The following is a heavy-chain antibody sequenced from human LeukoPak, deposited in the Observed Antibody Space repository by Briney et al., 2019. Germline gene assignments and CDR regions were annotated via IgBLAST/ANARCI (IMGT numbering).Heavy chain of an antibody. D-gene: IGHD2-21*02. CDR3: ARGDVWLL. V-gene: IGHV3-21*01. J-gene: IGHJ4*02. CDR2: ISGSSSDI. Sequence: GGSLRLSCTASGFTFSSYSMSWVRQAPGKGLEWVSSISGSSSDIYYADSLKGRFTISRDNAKNSLYLQMNSLRADDTAVYYCARGDVWLLWGQGTLVTVSS. CDR1: GFTFSSYS.